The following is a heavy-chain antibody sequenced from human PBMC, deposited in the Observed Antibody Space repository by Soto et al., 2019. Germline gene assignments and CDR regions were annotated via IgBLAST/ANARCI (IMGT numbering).Heavy chain of an antibody. CDR2: SSALNGYT. J-gene: IGHJ4*02. CDR3: ASATSIAIGLRN. CDR1: GFTFTTHG. Sequence: QVQVVQSGNEVKKPGASVKVSCKASGFTFTTHGFSWVRQAPGQGLEWMGWSSALNGYTNYAQNFQGRLTITTDSATSAAYMELRSLGSDGTAVYYCASATSIAIGLRNWGQGTLVTVSS. D-gene: IGHD6-6*01. V-gene: IGHV1-18*01.